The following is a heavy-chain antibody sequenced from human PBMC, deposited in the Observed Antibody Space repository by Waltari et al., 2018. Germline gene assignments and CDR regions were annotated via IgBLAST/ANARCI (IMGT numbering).Heavy chain of an antibody. CDR1: GYSISSGYY. CDR2: IYHSGGT. Sequence: QVQLQESGPGLVKPSETLSLTCAVSGYSISSGYYWGWIRQPPGKGLEWIGSIYHSGGTYYNPSLKSRVTISVDTSKNQFSLKLSSVTAADTAVYYCSGSEVTYYYYYYMDVWGKGTTVTVSS. CDR3: SGSEVTYYYYYYMDV. V-gene: IGHV4-38-2*01. J-gene: IGHJ6*03. D-gene: IGHD1-26*01.